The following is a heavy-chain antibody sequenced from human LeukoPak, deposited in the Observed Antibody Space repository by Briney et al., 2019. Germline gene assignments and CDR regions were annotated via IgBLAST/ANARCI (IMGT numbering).Heavy chain of an antibody. CDR3: ARIGVSSSWYEDAFDI. D-gene: IGHD6-13*01. J-gene: IGHJ3*02. V-gene: IGHV2-70*04. Sequence: SGPTLVNPTQTLTLTCTFSGFSLSTSGMRVSWIRQPPGKALEWLARIDWDDDKFYSTSLKTRLTISKDTSKNQVVLTMTNMDPVDTATYYCARIGVSSSWYEDAFDIXGQGTMVTVSS. CDR1: GFSLSTSGMR. CDR2: IDWDDDK.